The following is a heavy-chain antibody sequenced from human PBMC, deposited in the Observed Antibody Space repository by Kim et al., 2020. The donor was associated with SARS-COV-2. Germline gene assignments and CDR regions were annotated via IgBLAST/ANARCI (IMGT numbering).Heavy chain of an antibody. Sequence: VKGRFTISRDNAKNSLYLQMNSLRAEDTAVYYCARKASGSGSYYEYYFDYWGQGTLVTVSS. V-gene: IGHV3-21*01. J-gene: IGHJ4*02. CDR3: ARKASGSGSYYEYYFDY. D-gene: IGHD3-10*01.